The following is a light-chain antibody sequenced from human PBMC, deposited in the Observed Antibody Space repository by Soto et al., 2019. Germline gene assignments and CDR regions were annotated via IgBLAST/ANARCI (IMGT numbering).Light chain of an antibody. Sequence: IQMTQSPSSLSASVGDRVTITCQASQDISNYLNWYQQKPGKAPKLLIYDASNLETGVPSRFSGSGSGTDFTFTISSLQPEDIATYYCQQYDNLLRGTFGQGTRLEIK. CDR2: DAS. J-gene: IGKJ5*01. CDR1: QDISNY. V-gene: IGKV1-33*01. CDR3: QQYDNLLRGT.